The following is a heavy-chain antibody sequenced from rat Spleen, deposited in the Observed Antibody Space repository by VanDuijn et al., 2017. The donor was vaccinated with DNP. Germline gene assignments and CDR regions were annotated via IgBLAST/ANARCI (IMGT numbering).Heavy chain of an antibody. CDR3: TRSLSYTYYGYFDY. CDR1: GFSLTSYT. V-gene: IGHV2-6*01. CDR2: ISSGGGT. J-gene: IGHJ2*01. D-gene: IGHD1-9*01. Sequence: QVQLKESGPGLVQPSQTLSLTCTVSGFSLTSYTVSWVRQPPGKGLEWITAISSGGGTYYNSALKSRLSISRDTSKNQVFLKMNSLQADDTGTYYCTRSLSYTYYGYFDYWGQGVMVTVSS.